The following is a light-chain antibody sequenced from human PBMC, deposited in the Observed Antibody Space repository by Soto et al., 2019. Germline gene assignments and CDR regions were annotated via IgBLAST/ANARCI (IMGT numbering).Light chain of an antibody. CDR2: DAS. V-gene: IGKV3D-20*01. J-gene: IGKJ1*01. CDR1: QSVSSSY. CDR3: QQSYSTPMWT. Sequence: EIILTQSPATLSLSPGERATLSCGASQSVSSSYVAWYQHRPGLAPRLLIHDASSRATGIPDRFSGSGSGTDFTLTISSLQPEDFATYYCQQSYSTPMWTFGQGTKVDIK.